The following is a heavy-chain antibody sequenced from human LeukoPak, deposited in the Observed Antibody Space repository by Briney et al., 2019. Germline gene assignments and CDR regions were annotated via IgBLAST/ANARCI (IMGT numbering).Heavy chain of an antibody. J-gene: IGHJ6*02. CDR3: ARTFSESYYYYGMDV. CDR1: GGSISSYY. V-gene: IGHV4-59*01. CDR2: IYYSGST. D-gene: IGHD1-26*01. Sequence: SSETLSLTCTVSGGSISSYYWSWIRQPPGKRLEWIGYIYYSGSTNYNPSLKSRVTISVDTSKNQFSLKLSSVTAADTAVYYCARTFSESYYYYGMDVWGQGTTVTVSS.